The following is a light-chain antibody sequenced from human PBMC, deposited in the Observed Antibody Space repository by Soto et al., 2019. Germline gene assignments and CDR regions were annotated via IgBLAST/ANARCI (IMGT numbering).Light chain of an antibody. CDR2: RTS. V-gene: IGKV3-15*01. Sequence: EIVLTQSPGTLSLSPGERATLSCRASQSISDTLAWYQQKPGQAPRLLMFRTSSRATGFPARFSGSGSGTEFNLTISSLQSEDFGVYYCQQYNNWPRATFGGGTKVDIK. CDR1: QSISDT. J-gene: IGKJ4*01. CDR3: QQYNNWPRAT.